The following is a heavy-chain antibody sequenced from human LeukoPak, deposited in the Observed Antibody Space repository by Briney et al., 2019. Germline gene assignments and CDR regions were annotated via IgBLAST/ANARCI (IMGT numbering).Heavy chain of an antibody. CDR2: INPNSGGT. CDR3: ARVGVEYQLAYFDY. D-gene: IGHD2-2*01. J-gene: IGHJ4*02. V-gene: IGHV1-2*02. CDR1: GYTFTGFH. Sequence: GASVKVSCKASGYTFTGFHMHWVRQAPGQGLEWMGWINPNSGGTNYAQKFQGRVTMTRDTSISTVYMELSSLRSEDTAVYYCARVGVEYQLAYFDYWGQGTLVTVSS.